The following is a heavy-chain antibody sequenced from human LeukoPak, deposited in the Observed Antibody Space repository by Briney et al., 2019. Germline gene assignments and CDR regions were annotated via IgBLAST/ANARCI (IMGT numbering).Heavy chain of an antibody. CDR3: ARVGATLNWFDP. CDR1: GSTFTDYY. V-gene: IGHV1-69*06. Sequence: SVKVSCKASGSTFTDYYMHWVRQAPGQGLEWMGGIIPIFGTANYAQKFQGRVTVTADKSTSTAYMELSSLRSEDTAVYYCARVGATLNWFDPWGQGTLVTVSS. J-gene: IGHJ5*02. CDR2: IIPIFGTA. D-gene: IGHD1-26*01.